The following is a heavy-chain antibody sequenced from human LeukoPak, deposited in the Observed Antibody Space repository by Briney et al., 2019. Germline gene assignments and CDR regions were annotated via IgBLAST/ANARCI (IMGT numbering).Heavy chain of an antibody. D-gene: IGHD1-26*01. CDR2: IKQDGSEK. J-gene: IGHJ4*02. Sequence: PGGSLRLSCAASGFTFSSYWMSWVRQAPGKGLEWVANIKQDGSEKYYVDSVKGRFAISRDNAKNSLYLQMNSLRAEDTAVYYCAREGSGSYYNGFDYWGQGTLVTLSS. CDR3: AREGSGSYYNGFDY. V-gene: IGHV3-7*01. CDR1: GFTFSSYW.